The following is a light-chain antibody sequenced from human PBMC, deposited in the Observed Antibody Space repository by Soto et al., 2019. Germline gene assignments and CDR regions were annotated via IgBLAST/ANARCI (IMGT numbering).Light chain of an antibody. V-gene: IGLV3-1*01. CDR3: QAWDSSTAV. CDR1: KSGHKY. J-gene: IGLJ2*01. Sequence: SYELTQPPSVSVSPGQTASITCSGDKSGHKYVCWYQQKPGQSPVLVIYENNKRPSGIPERFSGSNSGNTATLTISGTQPMDEADYYCQAWDSSTAVFGGGTKVTVL. CDR2: ENN.